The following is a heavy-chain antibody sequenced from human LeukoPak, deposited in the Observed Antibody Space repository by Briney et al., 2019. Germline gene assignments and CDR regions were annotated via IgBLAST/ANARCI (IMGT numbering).Heavy chain of an antibody. D-gene: IGHD5-24*01. CDR3: AKDPYGGDGHSGGLYYFDY. Sequence: GGSLRLSCAASGFTFSSYAMSWVRQAPGKGLEWVSAISGSGGSTYYADSVKGRFTISGDNSKNTMFLQMNSLRTEDTAVYYAAKDPYGGDGHSGGLYYFDYWGQGTLVTVSS. V-gene: IGHV3-23*01. CDR2: ISGSGGST. CDR1: GFTFSSYA. J-gene: IGHJ4*02.